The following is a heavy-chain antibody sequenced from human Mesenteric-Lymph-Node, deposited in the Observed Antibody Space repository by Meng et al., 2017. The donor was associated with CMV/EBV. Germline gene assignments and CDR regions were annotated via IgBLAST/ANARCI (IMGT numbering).Heavy chain of an antibody. CDR3: ARGGMVRGVIIL. Sequence: TCAVSAGSFSGSYWSWIRQPPGQGLEWIGEINHSGITNYNPSLTRRVTISVYTSKNQFSLKLSSETAADTAVYYCARGGMVRGVIILWGQGTLVTVSS. J-gene: IGHJ4*02. D-gene: IGHD3-10*01. V-gene: IGHV4-34*01. CDR2: INHSGIT. CDR1: AGSFSGSY.